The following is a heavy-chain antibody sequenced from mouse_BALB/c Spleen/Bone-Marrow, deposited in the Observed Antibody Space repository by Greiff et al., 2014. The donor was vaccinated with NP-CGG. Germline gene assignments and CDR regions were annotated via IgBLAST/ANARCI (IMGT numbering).Heavy chain of an antibody. J-gene: IGHJ2*01. CDR1: GYTFTSYV. CDR2: INPFNDGT. D-gene: IGHD1-1*01. Sequence: EVQLQQSGPELVKPGTSVKMSCKASGYTFTSYVIHWVKQKPGQGLEWIGYINPFNDGTKYNEKFKGKATLTSDKSSNTAYMELSSLTSEDSAVYYCARTGNYYGSSFDYWGQGTTLTVSS. V-gene: IGHV1-14*01. CDR3: ARTGNYYGSSFDY.